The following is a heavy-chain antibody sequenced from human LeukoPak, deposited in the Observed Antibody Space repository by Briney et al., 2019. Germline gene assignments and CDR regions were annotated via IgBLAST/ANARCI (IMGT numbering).Heavy chain of an antibody. CDR1: GGSISSSSYY. D-gene: IGHD2-21*02. CDR2: IYYSGST. Sequence: DPSETLSLTCTVSGGSISSSSYYWGWIRQPPGKGLEWIGSIYYSGSTYYNPSLKSRVTISVDTSKNQFSLKLSSVTAADTAVYYCARDRTPMSTAIFYWGQGTLVTVSS. V-gene: IGHV4-39*07. J-gene: IGHJ4*02. CDR3: ARDRTPMSTAIFY.